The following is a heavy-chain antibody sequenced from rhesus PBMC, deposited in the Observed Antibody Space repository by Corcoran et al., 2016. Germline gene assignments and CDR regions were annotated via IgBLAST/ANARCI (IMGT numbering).Heavy chain of an antibody. D-gene: IGHD7-45*01. Sequence: EVRLVESGGGLVQPGGSLRLSCAASGFTFSDYYMSWVRQAPGKGPEWLCFIIRKTNSGTAEYAASVKGRFTISRDDSKTSSSLQMNSLKTEDTAVYYCARGWGLDFWGQGVLVTVSS. CDR2: IIRKTNSGTA. CDR3: ARGWGLDF. CDR1: GFTFSDYY. V-gene: IGHV3-116*02. J-gene: IGHJ4*01.